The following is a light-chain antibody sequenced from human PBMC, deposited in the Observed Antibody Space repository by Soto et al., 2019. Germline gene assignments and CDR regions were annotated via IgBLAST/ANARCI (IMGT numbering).Light chain of an antibody. J-gene: IGKJ2*01. Sequence: DIQMTQSPSTLSASVGDRVTITCRASQSISTWLAWYQQKPGKAPKLLIYRASRLESGVPSRFSGSGSGAEFTLTISCLQPDDYSTYYCQQYISFPYTFGQGTKLEIK. CDR1: QSISTW. CDR2: RAS. CDR3: QQYISFPYT. V-gene: IGKV1-5*03.